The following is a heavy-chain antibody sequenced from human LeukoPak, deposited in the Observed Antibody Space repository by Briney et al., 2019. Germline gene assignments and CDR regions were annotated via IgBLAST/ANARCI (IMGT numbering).Heavy chain of an antibody. D-gene: IGHD2-2*01. Sequence: SQTLCLTCTVSGGSISTVGYYWSWTRQPAGKGLEWIGRIYARGNTNYNPSLESRVAMSLDTSKNQFSLKLTSVTAADTAVYFCVRDRSSGDAFDIWGQGTVVTVSS. J-gene: IGHJ3*02. CDR2: IYARGNT. CDR3: VRDRSSGDAFDI. CDR1: GGSISTVGYY. V-gene: IGHV4-61*02.